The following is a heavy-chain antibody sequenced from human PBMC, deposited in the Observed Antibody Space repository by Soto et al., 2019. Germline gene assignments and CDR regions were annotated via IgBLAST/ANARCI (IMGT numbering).Heavy chain of an antibody. J-gene: IGHJ4*02. CDR2: IIPILGIT. CDR3: ARLYFGGNYYDSSGYSKHFDY. Sequence: SVKVSCKASGATFSSYTISWVRQAPGQGLEWMGRIIPILGITNYAQKFQGRVTITADESTSTAYMELSSLRSEDTAVYYCARLYFGGNYYDSSGYSKHFDYWGQGTLVTVSS. D-gene: IGHD3-22*01. CDR1: GATFSSYT. V-gene: IGHV1-69*02.